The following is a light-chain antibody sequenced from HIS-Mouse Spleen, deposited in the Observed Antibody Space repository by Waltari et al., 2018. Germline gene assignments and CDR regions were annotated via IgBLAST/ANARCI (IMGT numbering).Light chain of an antibody. J-gene: IGLJ3*02. Sequence: QSALTQPASVSGSPGQSITISCTGTSSDVGGYNLVSWYQQHPSKAPKLMIYEVSNRPSGVSNRFSGSKSGNTASLTISGLQAEDEADYYCSSYTSSSTLVFGGGTKLTVL. CDR2: EVS. V-gene: IGLV2-14*01. CDR1: SSDVGGYNL. CDR3: SSYTSSSTLV.